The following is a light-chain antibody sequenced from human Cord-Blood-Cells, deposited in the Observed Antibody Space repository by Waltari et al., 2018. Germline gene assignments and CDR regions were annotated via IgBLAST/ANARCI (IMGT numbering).Light chain of an antibody. CDR2: AAS. Sequence: DIQMTQSPSSLSASVADTVTIPCRASQSISSYLNWYQQTPGKAPKLLSYAASSLKSVDPSRFSGSGSGTDFTLTISSLQPENFATYYCQQSYSTPWTFGQGTKVEIK. CDR1: QSISSY. V-gene: IGKV1-39*01. CDR3: QQSYSTPWT. J-gene: IGKJ1*01.